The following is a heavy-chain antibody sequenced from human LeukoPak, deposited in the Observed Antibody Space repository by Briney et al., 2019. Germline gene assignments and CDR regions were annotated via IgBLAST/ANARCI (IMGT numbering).Heavy chain of an antibody. Sequence: GGSLRLSCAASGFTFRSHGMHWVRQAPGKGLEWVSVIYSGGSTYYADSVEGRFTISRDNSKNTLYLQMNSLRAEDAAVYYCARDGGYSSVDWGQGTLVTVSS. J-gene: IGHJ4*02. D-gene: IGHD6-25*01. CDR3: ARDGGYSSVD. CDR1: GFTFRSHG. CDR2: IYSGGST. V-gene: IGHV3-NL1*01.